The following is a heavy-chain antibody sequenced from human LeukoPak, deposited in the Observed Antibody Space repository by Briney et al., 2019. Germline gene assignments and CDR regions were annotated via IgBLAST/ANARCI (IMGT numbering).Heavy chain of an antibody. CDR3: TRIPSSTSSWYYFYY. CDR1: GFTFSSYG. D-gene: IGHD6-13*01. CDR2: IWYDGSNK. Sequence: PGGSLRLSCAVSGFTFSSYGMHWVRQAPGKGLEWVPVIWYDGSNKYYADSVKGRSTISRDNSKNTLYLQMNSLRAEDTAVYYCTRIPSSTSSWYYFYYWGQGTLVTVSS. V-gene: IGHV3-33*01. J-gene: IGHJ4*02.